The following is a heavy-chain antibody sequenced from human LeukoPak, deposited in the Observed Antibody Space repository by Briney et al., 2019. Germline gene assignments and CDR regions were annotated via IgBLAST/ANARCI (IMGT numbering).Heavy chain of an antibody. D-gene: IGHD1-26*01. V-gene: IGHV3-7*01. Sequence: GGSLRLSCAASGFTFSSYAMSWVRQAPGKGLEWVANIKQDGNEKFFVDSVRGRFAIPRDNAKSSLFLQLAGLRAEDTAVYYCARGRDSGRYFDYWGQGTLVTVSS. J-gene: IGHJ4*02. CDR2: IKQDGNEK. CDR1: GFTFSSYA. CDR3: ARGRDSGRYFDY.